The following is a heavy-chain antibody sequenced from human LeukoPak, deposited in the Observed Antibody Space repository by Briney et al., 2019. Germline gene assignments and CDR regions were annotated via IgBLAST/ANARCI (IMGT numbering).Heavy chain of an antibody. CDR3: AKFRSGSWYGFDA. J-gene: IGHJ3*01. D-gene: IGHD3-10*01. CDR1: GFIFMNYA. V-gene: IGHV3-23*01. CDR2: MSGGGDFT. Sequence: GGSLRLSCRGSGFIFMNYAMSWVRQAPGKGLEWVSVMSGGGDFTYYAGSVKGRVTTSRDNSRNTVYLQMSGLRVDDTAVYYCAKFRSGSWYGFDAWGQGTMVTVSS.